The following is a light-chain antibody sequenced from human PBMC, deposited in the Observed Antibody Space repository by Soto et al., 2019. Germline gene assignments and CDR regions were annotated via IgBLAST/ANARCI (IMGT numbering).Light chain of an antibody. V-gene: IGKV1-5*01. CDR1: QSLTGR. J-gene: IGKJ2*01. CDR2: DVS. CDR3: QQYKVYPYT. Sequence: DIQMTQSPSTLSASIGDRVTLTCRASQSLTGRLAWYQQKPGRPPKLLIYDVSILDSGVPSRFSGSESGTDFTLTISSLRPDDFATFYFQQYKVYPYTFGQGTRLDI.